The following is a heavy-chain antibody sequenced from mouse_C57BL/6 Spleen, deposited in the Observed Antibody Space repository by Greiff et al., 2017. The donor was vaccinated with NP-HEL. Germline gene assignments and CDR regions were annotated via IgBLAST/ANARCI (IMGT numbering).Heavy chain of an antibody. CDR1: GFTFSDYY. CDR2: INYDGSST. Sequence: EVKVVESEGGLVQPGSSMKLSCTASGFTFSDYYMAWVRQAPEKGLEWVANINYDGSSTYYLASLKSRFIISRGNAKNILYLQMSSLKSEDTATYYCARGGYGSSYWYFDVWGTGTTVTVSS. D-gene: IGHD1-1*01. V-gene: IGHV5-16*01. CDR3: ARGGYGSSYWYFDV. J-gene: IGHJ1*03.